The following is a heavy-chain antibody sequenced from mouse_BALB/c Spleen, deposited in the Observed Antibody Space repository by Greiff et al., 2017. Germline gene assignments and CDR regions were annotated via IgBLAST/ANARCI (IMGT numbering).Heavy chain of an antibody. Sequence: EVKLVESGGGLVQPGGSRKLSCAASGFTFSSFGMHWVRQAPEKGLEWVAYISSGSSTIYYADTVKGRFTISRDNPKNTLFLQMTSLRSEDTAMYYCASHYYGSSYEYWYFDVWGAGTTVTVSS. V-gene: IGHV5-17*02. CDR3: ASHYYGSSYEYWYFDV. D-gene: IGHD1-1*01. CDR2: ISSGSSTI. J-gene: IGHJ1*01. CDR1: GFTFSSFG.